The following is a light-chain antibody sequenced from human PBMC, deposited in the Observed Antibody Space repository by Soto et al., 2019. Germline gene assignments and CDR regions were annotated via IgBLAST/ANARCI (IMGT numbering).Light chain of an antibody. V-gene: IGKV3-20*01. CDR1: QTINNNY. Sequence: TVLTQFPGSLSLSRGERATLSCRASQTINNNYLAWYQQKPGQAPRLLIYGASSRATGIPDRFSGSGSGTDFTLTINRLEPEDFAVYYCQQYGSSPLTFGGGTKVDIK. CDR3: QQYGSSPLT. J-gene: IGKJ4*01. CDR2: GAS.